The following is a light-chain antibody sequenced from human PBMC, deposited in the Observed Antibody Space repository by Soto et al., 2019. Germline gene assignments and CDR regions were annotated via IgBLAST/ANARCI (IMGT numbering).Light chain of an antibody. V-gene: IGKV3-15*01. J-gene: IGKJ2*01. Sequence: IVMTQSPATLSVSPGERATLSCRASQSVSSNLAWYQQKPGQAPRLLIYGASTRATGIPARFSGSGSGTDFTLTISSLQSEDFAVYYCQQYSNWPRDTFGQGTKLEI. CDR3: QQYSNWPRDT. CDR1: QSVSSN. CDR2: GAS.